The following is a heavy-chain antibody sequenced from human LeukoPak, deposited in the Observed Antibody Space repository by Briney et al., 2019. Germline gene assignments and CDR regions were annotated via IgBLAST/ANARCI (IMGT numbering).Heavy chain of an antibody. J-gene: IGHJ4*02. CDR2: IYPGDSDT. V-gene: IGHV5-51*01. CDR3: ARAPGYSYGRYYFDY. Sequence: GESLKISCKGSGYSFTSYWIGWVRQMPGKGLEWMGIIYPGDSDTRYSPSFQGQVTISADKSISTAYLQWSSLKASDTAMYYCARAPGYSYGRYYFDYWGQGTLVTDSS. CDR1: GYSFTSYW. D-gene: IGHD5-18*01.